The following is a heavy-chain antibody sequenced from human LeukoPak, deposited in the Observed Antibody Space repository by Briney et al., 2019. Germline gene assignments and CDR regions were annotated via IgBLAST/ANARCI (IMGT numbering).Heavy chain of an antibody. Sequence: PGRSLTLSCAPSGFTFSSNGMRWVRQAPGKGLEWVAVIWYDGSNKYYADSVKGRFTISRDNSKNTLYLQMNSLRAEDTAVYYCAGGLRKAPVVYWGQGTLVTVSS. D-gene: IGHD5-18*01. CDR3: AGGLRKAPVVY. CDR2: IWYDGSNK. CDR1: GFTFSSNG. V-gene: IGHV3-33*01. J-gene: IGHJ4*02.